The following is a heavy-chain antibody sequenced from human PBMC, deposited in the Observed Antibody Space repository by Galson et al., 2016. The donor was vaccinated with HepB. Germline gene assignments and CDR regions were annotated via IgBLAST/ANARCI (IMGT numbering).Heavy chain of an antibody. CDR2: INNGAATT. CDR3: ARDDYSGGRGSPDY. D-gene: IGHD4/OR15-4a*01. CDR1: GFFFSGRA. J-gene: IGHJ4*02. V-gene: IGHV3-23*01. Sequence: SLRLSCAASGFFFSGRAMSWVRQAPGKGLEWVSGINNGAATTGYAASVKGRFTISRDNSKNTLYLQMNSLRTEDTAVYYCARDDYSGGRGSPDYWGQGTLVTFSS.